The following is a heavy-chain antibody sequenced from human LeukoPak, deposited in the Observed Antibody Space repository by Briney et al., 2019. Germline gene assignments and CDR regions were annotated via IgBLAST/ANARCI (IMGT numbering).Heavy chain of an antibody. CDR2: IYYSGST. CDR3: ARGRATGYVDY. CDR1: GGSISSGGYY. J-gene: IGHJ4*02. Sequence: KTSETLSLTCTVSGGSISSGGYYWSWIRQHPGKGLEWIGYIYYSGSTYYNPSLKSRVTISVDTSKNQFSLKLSSVTAADTAVYYCARGRATGYVDYWGQGTLVTVSS. D-gene: IGHD3-9*01. V-gene: IGHV4-31*03.